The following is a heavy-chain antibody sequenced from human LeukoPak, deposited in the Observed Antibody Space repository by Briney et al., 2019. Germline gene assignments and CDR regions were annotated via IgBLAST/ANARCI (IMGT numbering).Heavy chain of an antibody. D-gene: IGHD3-22*01. Sequence: GASVKVSCKASGGTFSSYAICWVRQAPGRGLEWMGGIIPIFGTANYAQKFQGRVTITADKSTSTAYMELSSLRSEDTAVYYCARAGHYYDSSGYYSYYMDVWGKGTTVTVSS. CDR1: GGTFSSYA. J-gene: IGHJ6*03. CDR3: ARAGHYYDSSGYYSYYMDV. CDR2: IIPIFGTA. V-gene: IGHV1-69*06.